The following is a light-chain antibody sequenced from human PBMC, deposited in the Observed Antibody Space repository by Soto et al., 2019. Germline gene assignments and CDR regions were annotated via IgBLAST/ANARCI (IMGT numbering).Light chain of an antibody. Sequence: SVLTHSPGSLSGSTGERATLSCRASQSVSNNYLAWYQQKPGQAPRLLISGASSRAAGIPDRFSGSGSETDFTLTISRLEPEDFALYFCQQYGNPRITFGQGTRPEIK. CDR1: QSVSNNY. CDR3: QQYGNPRIT. CDR2: GAS. V-gene: IGKV3-20*01. J-gene: IGKJ5*01.